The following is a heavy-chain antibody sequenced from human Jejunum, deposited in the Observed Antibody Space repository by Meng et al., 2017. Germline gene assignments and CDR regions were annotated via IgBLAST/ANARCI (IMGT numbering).Heavy chain of an antibody. CDR2: ISDDGNRQ. Sequence: QVQVVESGGGVVQPGRSLRLSCSTSGFSLNYYGMHWVRQAPGKGLEWLAVISDDGNRQYYPDSVKGRLTISRDNSRNTLFVQMNSLSAEDTAVYYCAKDGGIGFTDFDYWGQGTLVTASS. D-gene: IGHD3-3*01. CDR1: GFSLNYYG. CDR3: AKDGGIGFTDFDY. V-gene: IGHV3-30*19. J-gene: IGHJ4*02.